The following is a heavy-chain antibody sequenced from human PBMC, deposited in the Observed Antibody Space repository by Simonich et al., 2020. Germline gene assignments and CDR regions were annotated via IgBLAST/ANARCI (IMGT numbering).Heavy chain of an antibody. V-gene: IGHV3-21*01. D-gene: IGHD1-1*01. J-gene: IGHJ4*02. CDR2: IRSSSSYI. CDR3: ARANERDY. Sequence: EVQLVESGGGLVKPGGSLRLSCAASGFTFSGYSMNWVRQAPGKGLGWVASIRSSSSYIYYADSVKGRFTISRDNAKNSLYLQMNSLRAEDTAVYYCARANERDYWGQGTLVTVSS. CDR1: GFTFSGYS.